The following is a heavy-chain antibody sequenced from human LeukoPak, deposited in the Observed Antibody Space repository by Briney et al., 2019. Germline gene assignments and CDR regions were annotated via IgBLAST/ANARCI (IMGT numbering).Heavy chain of an antibody. CDR2: IYSGGST. J-gene: IGHJ2*01. CDR1: GFTVSSNY. D-gene: IGHD6-13*01. Sequence: GGSLRLSCAASGFTVSSNYMSWVRQAPGKGLEWVSVIYSGGSTYYADSVKGRFTISRDNSKNTLYLQMNSLRAEDTAVYYCAKVGAAAGDWYFDLWGRGTLVTVSS. V-gene: IGHV3-53*01. CDR3: AKVGAAAGDWYFDL.